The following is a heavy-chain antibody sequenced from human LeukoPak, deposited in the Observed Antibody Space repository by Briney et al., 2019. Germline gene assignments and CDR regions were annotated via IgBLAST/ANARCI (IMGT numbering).Heavy chain of an antibody. CDR1: GFTFSSYT. J-gene: IGHJ4*02. Sequence: PGGSLRLSCAASGFTFSSYTMNWVRQAPGKGLEWVSSLSSSSSYIYYADSVKGRLTISRDYAKNSLYLQMNSLRAEDTAVYYCAKDEGYYDRLNTVGNFDYWGQGTLVTVSS. D-gene: IGHD3-22*01. CDR3: AKDEGYYDRLNTVGNFDY. V-gene: IGHV3-21*01. CDR2: LSSSSSYI.